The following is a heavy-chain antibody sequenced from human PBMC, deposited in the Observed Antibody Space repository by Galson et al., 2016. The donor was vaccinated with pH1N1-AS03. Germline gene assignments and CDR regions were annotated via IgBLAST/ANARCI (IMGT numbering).Heavy chain of an antibody. CDR1: GFSINSYW. J-gene: IGHJ4*02. CDR3: ANREKAATGPFDY. D-gene: IGHD6-13*01. CDR2: IKKDGSEK. Sequence: SLRLSCAASGFSINSYWMTWVRQAPGKGPEWVANIKKDGSEKYYVDSVKGRFTISRDNSKNTLYLQMNSLRTEDTAVYYCANREKAATGPFDYWGQGTLVTVSS. V-gene: IGHV3-7*01.